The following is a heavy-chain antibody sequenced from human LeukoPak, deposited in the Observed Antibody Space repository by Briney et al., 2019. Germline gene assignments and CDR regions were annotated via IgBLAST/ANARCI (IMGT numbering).Heavy chain of an antibody. CDR1: GFTFSSYA. D-gene: IGHD6-13*01. Sequence: PGGSLRLSCAASGFTFSSYAMHWVRQAPGKGLEWVAVISYDGSNKYYADSVKGRFTISRDNSKNTLYLQMNSLRAEDTAVYYCASPVIAAAGTGPPGYWGQGTLVTVSS. CDR3: ASPVIAAAGTGPPGY. J-gene: IGHJ4*02. CDR2: ISYDGSNK. V-gene: IGHV3-30-3*01.